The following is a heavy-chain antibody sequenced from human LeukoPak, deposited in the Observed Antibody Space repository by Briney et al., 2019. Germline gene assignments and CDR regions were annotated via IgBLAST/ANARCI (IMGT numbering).Heavy chain of an antibody. J-gene: IGHJ5*02. D-gene: IGHD1-26*01. V-gene: IGHV4-30-4*08. CDR3: AHYSGSYLSWFDP. CDR1: GGSISSGDYY. CDR2: IYYSGST. Sequence: SQTLSLTCTVSGGSISSGDYYWRWIRQPPGKGLEWIGYIYYSGSTYYNPSLKSRVTISVDTSKNQFSLKLSSVTAADTAVYYCAHYSGSYLSWFDPWGQGTLVTVSS.